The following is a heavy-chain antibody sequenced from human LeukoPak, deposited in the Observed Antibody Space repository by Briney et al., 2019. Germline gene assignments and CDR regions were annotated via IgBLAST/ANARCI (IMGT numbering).Heavy chain of an antibody. V-gene: IGHV5-51*01. D-gene: IGHD3/OR15-3a*01. Sequence: GASLQISCKGSGYSFTSYWIGWVRQMPGKGLKWMGIIYPGDSDTRYSPSFQGQVTISADKSISTAYLQWSSLKASDTAMYYCARQDGRSGLDFDYWGQGTLVTVSS. CDR1: GYSFTSYW. J-gene: IGHJ4*02. CDR2: IYPGDSDT. CDR3: ARQDGRSGLDFDY.